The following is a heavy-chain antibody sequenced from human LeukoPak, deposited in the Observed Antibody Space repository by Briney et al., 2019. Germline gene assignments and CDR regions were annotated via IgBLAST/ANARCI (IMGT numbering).Heavy chain of an antibody. D-gene: IGHD6-19*01. J-gene: IGHJ5*02. V-gene: IGHV4-34*01. CDR2: INHSGST. CDR3: ARPPYSSGLGGNWFDP. CDR1: GFTFSSYS. Sequence: GSLRLSCAASGFTFSSYSMNWVRQPPGKGLEWIGEINHSGSTNYNPSLESRVTISVDTSKNQFSLKLSSVTAADTAVYYCARPPYSSGLGGNWFDPWGQGTLVTVSS.